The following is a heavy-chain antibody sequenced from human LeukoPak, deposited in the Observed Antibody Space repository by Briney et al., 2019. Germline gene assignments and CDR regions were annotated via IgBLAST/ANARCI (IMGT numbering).Heavy chain of an antibody. CDR1: GFTFGDFA. CDR2: ISGSGGST. J-gene: IGHJ2*01. CDR3: AKCLFWAWLLSGWYFDL. V-gene: IGHV3-23*01. Sequence: GGSLRLSCVASGFTFGDFAMYWVRQAPGKGLEWVSGISGSGGSTYYADSVKGRFTISRDNSKNTLYLQMNSLRAEDTAVYYCAKCLFWAWLLSGWYFDLWGRGTLVTVSS. D-gene: IGHD3-3*01.